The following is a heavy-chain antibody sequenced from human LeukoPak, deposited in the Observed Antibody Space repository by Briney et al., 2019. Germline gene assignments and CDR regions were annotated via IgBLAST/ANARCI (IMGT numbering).Heavy chain of an antibody. J-gene: IGHJ3*02. Sequence: ASVKVSCKASGYIFTGYYIHWVRQAPGQGLEWMGWINPNSGATNYAQNFQGRVTMTTDTSTSTAYMELRSLRSDDTAVYYCARETYYYDSSGYWGDAFDIWGQGTMVTVSS. D-gene: IGHD3-22*01. CDR2: INPNSGAT. CDR1: GYIFTGYY. V-gene: IGHV1-2*02. CDR3: ARETYYYDSSGYWGDAFDI.